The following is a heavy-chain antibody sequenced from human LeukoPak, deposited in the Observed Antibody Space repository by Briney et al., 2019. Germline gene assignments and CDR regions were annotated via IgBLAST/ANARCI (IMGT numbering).Heavy chain of an antibody. CDR1: GFTFSTYS. J-gene: IGHJ4*02. V-gene: IGHV3-48*01. CDR2: ISSSSSTI. D-gene: IGHD5-24*01. Sequence: PGGSLRLSCAASGFTFSTYSMNWVRQAPGKGLEWVSYISSSSSTIYYADSVKGRFTISRDNAKNSLYLQMNSLRAEDTAVYYCARDRGDGYNSFDYWGQGTLVTVSS. CDR3: ARDRGDGYNSFDY.